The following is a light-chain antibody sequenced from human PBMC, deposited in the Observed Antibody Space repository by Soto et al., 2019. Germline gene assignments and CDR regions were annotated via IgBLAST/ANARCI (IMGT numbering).Light chain of an antibody. CDR3: QQTYSPPAT. J-gene: IGKJ1*01. V-gene: IGKV1-39*01. CDR1: QSIDTH. CDR2: EAS. Sequence: DIRMTQSPSSLSSSVGDRVTIACRASQSIDTHLNWYQQHPGKAPNALIYEASTLQSGVPSRFSGSGYGTDFTLTISGLQPYDSATYYYQQTYSPPATFGQGTKV.